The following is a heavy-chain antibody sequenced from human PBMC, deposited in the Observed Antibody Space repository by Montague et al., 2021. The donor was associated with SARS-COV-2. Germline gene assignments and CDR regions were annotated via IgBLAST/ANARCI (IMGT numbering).Heavy chain of an antibody. CDR1: GGSISSYY. J-gene: IGHJ4*02. D-gene: IGHD1-1*01. CDR2: VHYTGST. V-gene: IGHV4-59*01. Sequence: SETLSLTCEVSGGSISSYYWSWIRQPPGKGLEWIGYVHYTGSTKYNHSLKTRVTLLLDTPKKHCSLKLKSVTAADTAVYYCARAQNTCFIANCVNYFEVWGLGALVTVSS. CDR3: ARAQNTCFIANCVNYFEV.